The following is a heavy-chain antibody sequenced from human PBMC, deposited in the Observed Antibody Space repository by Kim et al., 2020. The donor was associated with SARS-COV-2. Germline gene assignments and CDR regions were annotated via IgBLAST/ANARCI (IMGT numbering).Heavy chain of an antibody. D-gene: IGHD1-7*01. Sequence: ASVKVSCKASGYTFSRYAIHWVRQAPGQRPEWMGWINAGNGDTLSSQKFQGRVTLTTDTSASTTYMELSGLRSEDTAVYYCAKEELIIYFLHWGQGTLVTVSS. CDR2: INAGNGDT. J-gene: IGHJ1*01. V-gene: IGHV1-3*01. CDR1: GYTFSRYA. CDR3: AKEELIIYFLH.